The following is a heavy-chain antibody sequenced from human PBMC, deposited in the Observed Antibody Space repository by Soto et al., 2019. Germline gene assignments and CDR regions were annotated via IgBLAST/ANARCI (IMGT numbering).Heavy chain of an antibody. D-gene: IGHD6-13*01. V-gene: IGHV3-30*18. Sequence: PGGSLRLSCAASGFTFSSYGMHWVRQAPGKGLEWVAVISYDGSNKYYADSVKGRFTISRDNSKNTLYLQMNSLRAEDTAVYYCAKSGAAAGTIDYWGQGTLVTVSS. CDR1: GFTFSSYG. CDR2: ISYDGSNK. J-gene: IGHJ4*02. CDR3: AKSGAAAGTIDY.